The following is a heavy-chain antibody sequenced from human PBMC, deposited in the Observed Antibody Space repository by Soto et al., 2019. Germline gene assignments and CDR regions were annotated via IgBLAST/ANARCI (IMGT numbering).Heavy chain of an antibody. CDR2: ISGSGGST. D-gene: IGHD3-10*01. V-gene: IGHV3-23*01. CDR1: GFTFSSYA. J-gene: IGHJ4*02. Sequence: EVQLLESGGGLVQPGGSLRLSCADSGFTFSSYAMSWVRQAPGKGLEWVSAISGSGGSTYYAYSVKGRFTISRDNSKNTLYLQMNSLRAEDTTVYYCAKSGLGTMDYFDNWGQRTLVTVSS. CDR3: AKSGLGTMDYFDN.